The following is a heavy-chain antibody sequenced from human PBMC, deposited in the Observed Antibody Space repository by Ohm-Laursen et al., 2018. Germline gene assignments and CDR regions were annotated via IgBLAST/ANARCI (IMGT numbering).Heavy chain of an antibody. CDR3: AKDSVTRRGYSGYERFDY. CDR1: GFTFSSYG. Sequence: SLRLSCTASGFTFSSYGMHWVRQAPGKGLEWVAVIWYDGSNKYYADSVKGRFTISRDNSKNTLYLQMNSLRAEDTAVYYCAKDSVTRRGYSGYERFDYWGQGTLVTVSS. V-gene: IGHV3-33*06. CDR2: IWYDGSNK. D-gene: IGHD5-12*01. J-gene: IGHJ4*02.